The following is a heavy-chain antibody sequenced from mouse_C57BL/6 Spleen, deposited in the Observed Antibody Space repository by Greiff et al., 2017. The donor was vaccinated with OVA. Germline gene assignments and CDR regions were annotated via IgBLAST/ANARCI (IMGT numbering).Heavy chain of an antibody. J-gene: IGHJ3*01. V-gene: IGHV1-7*01. D-gene: IGHD2-4*01. CDR1: GYTFTSYW. Sequence: VQLQQSGADLAKPGASVKLSCTASGYTFTSYWMHWVKQRPGQGLEWIGYINPGSGYTKYKQQFKDKCTLTADKSSSTAYLQLSSLTYEDSAVYYCARYYDYDLAWFAYWGKGTLVTVSA. CDR3: ARYYDYDLAWFAY. CDR2: INPGSGYT.